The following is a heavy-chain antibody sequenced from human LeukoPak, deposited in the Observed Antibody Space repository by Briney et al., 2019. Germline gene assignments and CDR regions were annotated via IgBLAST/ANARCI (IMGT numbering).Heavy chain of an antibody. CDR2: IDSDGSST. V-gene: IGHV3-74*01. Sequence: GGSLRLSCAASGFTSSSYWMHWVRQVPGKGLVWLSRIDSDGSSTSYADSVKGRFTISRDNAKNTLYLQLNSLRAEDTGVYYCARAEYSSSWIFDYWGQGTLVTVSS. CDR1: GFTSSSYW. D-gene: IGHD6-13*01. CDR3: ARAEYSSSWIFDY. J-gene: IGHJ4*02.